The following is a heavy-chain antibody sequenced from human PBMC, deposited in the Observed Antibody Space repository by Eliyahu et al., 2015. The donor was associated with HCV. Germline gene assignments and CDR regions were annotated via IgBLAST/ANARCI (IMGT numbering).Heavy chain of an antibody. Sequence: EVQLVQSGAELKKPGESLKISCKGSGYDFTGYWIGWVRQMPGKDLEWMGMIYRDDSDTRYSPSFRGQVTISADKSISTAYLQWSSLRASDTAIYYCARIRDGYKDYWGQGTLVTVSS. CDR1: GYDFTGYW. CDR3: ARIRDGYKDY. D-gene: IGHD5-24*01. J-gene: IGHJ4*02. V-gene: IGHV5-51*01. CDR2: IYRDDSDT.